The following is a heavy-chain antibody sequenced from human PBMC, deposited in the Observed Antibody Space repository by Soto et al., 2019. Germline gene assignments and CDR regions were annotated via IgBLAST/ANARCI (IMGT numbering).Heavy chain of an antibody. J-gene: IGHJ4*01. CDR1: DGPFNGFY. D-gene: IGHD3-10*01. CDR3: ARGGIALLRGVIQYYFDF. Sequence: SETLSLTCAVYDGPFNGFYWTWIRQPPGKGLELIGEINHLGSTNYSPSLKSRVTMSVDTSKNQFSLNLTSVTAADTAVYFCARGGIALLRGVIQYYFDFWGHGTLVTFSS. V-gene: IGHV4-34*01. CDR2: INHLGST.